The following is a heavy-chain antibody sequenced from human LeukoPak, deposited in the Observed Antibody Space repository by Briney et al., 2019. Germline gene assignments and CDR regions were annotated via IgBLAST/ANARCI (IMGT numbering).Heavy chain of an antibody. J-gene: IGHJ4*02. CDR3: ARHYYYGSGSYQIDY. D-gene: IGHD3-10*01. Sequence: ESRHISCKGSGYSFTNYWISWVRQVPGKGLDWMGRIDPSNSYRKYSASIQGTVTTSADKSITTVYLQWSSLRASDTAMYYCARHYYYGSGSYQIDYWGQGTLVTVSS. V-gene: IGHV5-10-1*01. CDR1: GYSFTNYW. CDR2: IDPSNSYR.